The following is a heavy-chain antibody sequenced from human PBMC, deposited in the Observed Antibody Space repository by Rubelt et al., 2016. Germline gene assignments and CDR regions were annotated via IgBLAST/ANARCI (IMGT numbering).Heavy chain of an antibody. Sequence: PGRGLEWMGRINPNSGGTNYAQKFQGRVTITRDTSASTAYMELSSLRSEDTAVYYCARDPRSGSYYQDGYYYGMDVWGQGTTVTVSS. CDR3: ARDPRSGSYYQDGYYYGMDV. V-gene: IGHV1-2*06. J-gene: IGHJ6*02. CDR2: INPNSGGT. D-gene: IGHD3-10*01.